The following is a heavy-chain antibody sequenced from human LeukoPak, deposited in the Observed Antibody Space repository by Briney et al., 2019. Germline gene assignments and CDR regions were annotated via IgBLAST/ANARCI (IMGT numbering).Heavy chain of an antibody. Sequence: AGGSLRLSCAASGFTFSTYAMHWVRQAPGKGLEWVAVMSYDGSDKYYADSVKGRFTISRDNSKDTLYLQMNSLRAEDTAVYYYAKSYSSSWLTSRDGTDVWGQGTTVTVSS. CDR1: GFTFSTYA. V-gene: IGHV3-30*18. J-gene: IGHJ6*02. D-gene: IGHD6-13*01. CDR3: AKSYSSSWLTSRDGTDV. CDR2: MSYDGSDK.